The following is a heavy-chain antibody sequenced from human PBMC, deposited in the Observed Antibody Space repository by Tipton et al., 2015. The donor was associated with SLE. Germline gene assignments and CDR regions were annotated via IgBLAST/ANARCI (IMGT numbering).Heavy chain of an antibody. CDR2: IWFDGSRT. J-gene: IGHJ2*01. Sequence: RSLRLSCAASRFIFRNFGMHWVRQAPGKGLEWVAVIWFDGSRTYYADSVRGRFTISRDNSRNILYLQMNSLKVEDTGVYYCVRDRLYAGGNSAWYFDLWGRGTLVTVSS. D-gene: IGHD3-16*01. V-gene: IGHV3-33*01. CDR1: RFIFRNFG. CDR3: VRDRLYAGGNSAWYFDL.